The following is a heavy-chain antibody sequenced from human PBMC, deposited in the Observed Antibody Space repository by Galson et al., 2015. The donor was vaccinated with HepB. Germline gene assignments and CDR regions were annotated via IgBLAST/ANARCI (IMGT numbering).Heavy chain of an antibody. V-gene: IGHV3-30*18. J-gene: IGHJ4*02. CDR3: AKGDVAYTSSSGGFDY. D-gene: IGHD6-6*01. Sequence: SLRLSCAASGFTFSRYGIHWVRQAPGKGLEWVAVISYDGGQKKYADSVKGRFTTSRDVSMNTIYLQASSLREEDTAVYHCAKGDVAYTSSSGGFDYWGQGTRVTVSS. CDR2: ISYDGGQK. CDR1: GFTFSRYG.